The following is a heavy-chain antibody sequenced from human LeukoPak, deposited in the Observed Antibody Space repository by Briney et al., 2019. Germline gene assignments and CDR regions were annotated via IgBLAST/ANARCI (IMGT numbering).Heavy chain of an antibody. V-gene: IGHV3-7*01. CDR2: IKPDGSAQ. J-gene: IGHJ4*02. Sequence: GGSLRLSCATSGFTFSSNWMGWVRHVPGRGLDWVANIKPDGSAQYYAASVKGRFTVSRDNAKNSVYLQMNSLRVEDTAVYYCARANNSSWHNWGQGTLVTVSA. CDR3: ARANNSSWHN. CDR1: GFTFSSNW. D-gene: IGHD6-13*01.